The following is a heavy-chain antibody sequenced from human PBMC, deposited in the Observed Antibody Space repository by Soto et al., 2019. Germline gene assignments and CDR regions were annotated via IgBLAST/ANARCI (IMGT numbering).Heavy chain of an antibody. Sequence: GESLKISCAASGFTFSSYGMHWVRQAPGKGLEWVAVIWYDGSNKYYADSVKGRFTISRDNSKNTLYLQMNSLRAEDTAVYYCARVSDHYGSGSEIDYWGQGTLVTVSS. V-gene: IGHV3-33*01. D-gene: IGHD3-10*01. J-gene: IGHJ4*02. CDR3: ARVSDHYGSGSEIDY. CDR1: GFTFSSYG. CDR2: IWYDGSNK.